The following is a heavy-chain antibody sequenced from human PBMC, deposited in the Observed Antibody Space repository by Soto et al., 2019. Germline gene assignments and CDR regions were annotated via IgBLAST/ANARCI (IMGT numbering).Heavy chain of an antibody. Sequence: QVQLGESGGGGVQPGGSLRLSCAASGFTFSNYAMHWVRQAPGKGLEWVAVISYDGSNKYYADSVKGRFTISRDNSKNTLYLQMNSLRAEDTAVYYCARVYYFDYWGQGTLVTVSS. CDR1: GFTFSNYA. J-gene: IGHJ4*02. CDR2: ISYDGSNK. V-gene: IGHV3-30-3*01. CDR3: ARVYYFDY.